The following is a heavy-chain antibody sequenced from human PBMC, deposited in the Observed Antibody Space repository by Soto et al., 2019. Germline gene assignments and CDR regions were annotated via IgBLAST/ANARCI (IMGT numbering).Heavy chain of an antibody. V-gene: IGHV3-30*18. CDR2: ISYDGSNK. Sequence: QVQLVESGGGVVQPGRSLRLSCAASGFTFSSYGMHWVRQAPGKGLEWVAVISYDGSNKYYADSVKGRFTISRDNSKNTLYLQVNSLRAEDTAVYYCAKVEGSSIYNYFDYWGQGTLVTVSS. CDR1: GFTFSSYG. CDR3: AKVEGSSIYNYFDY. D-gene: IGHD6-6*01. J-gene: IGHJ4*02.